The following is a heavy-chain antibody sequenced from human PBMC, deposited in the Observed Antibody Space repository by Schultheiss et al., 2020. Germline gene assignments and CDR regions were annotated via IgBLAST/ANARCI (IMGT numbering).Heavy chain of an antibody. D-gene: IGHD2-15*01. CDR3: ARDRENRVLVATTPYPGPMNV. CDR1: GFTFSSYA. V-gene: IGHV3-13*01. J-gene: IGHJ6*02. CDR2: IGTAGDT. Sequence: GGSLRLSCAASGFTFSSYAMHWVRQATGKGLEWVSAIGTAGDTYYPGSVKGRFTISRDTAKDSLYLQMNSLRDEDTAVYYCARDRENRVLVATTPYPGPMNVWFQGTTVIVSS.